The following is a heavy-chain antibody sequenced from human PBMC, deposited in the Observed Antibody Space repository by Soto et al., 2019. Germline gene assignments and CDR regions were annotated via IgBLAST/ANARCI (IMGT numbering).Heavy chain of an antibody. D-gene: IGHD3-16*01. CDR1: GYTFTSYD. J-gene: IGHJ3*02. V-gene: IGHV1-8*01. CDR3: ARVCGLGRVDNTFSI. CDR2: KNPNSGNT. Sequence: QVQLVQSGAEVKKPGASVKVSCKASGYTFTSYDINWVRQATGQGLEWMGWKNPNSGNTGYARKFQGRVTITRNNSINTAYIDVSSLRSEYTAVYYCARVCGLGRVDNTFSIWVQGTMLTVSA.